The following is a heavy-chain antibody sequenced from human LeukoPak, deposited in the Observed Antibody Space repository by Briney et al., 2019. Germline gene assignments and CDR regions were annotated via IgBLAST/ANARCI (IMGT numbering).Heavy chain of an antibody. J-gene: IGHJ4*02. CDR3: PKAPIAHYDFGW. CDR2: ISGSGGST. V-gene: IGHV3-23*01. D-gene: IGHD3-3*01. CDR1: GFTFSSYA. Sequence: PGGSLRLSCAASGFTFSSYAMSWVRQAPGKGLEWVSAISGSGGSTYYADSVKGRFTISRDNSKNTLFLQMNSLRVADTAVYYCPKAPIAHYDFGWWGQGALVTVPS.